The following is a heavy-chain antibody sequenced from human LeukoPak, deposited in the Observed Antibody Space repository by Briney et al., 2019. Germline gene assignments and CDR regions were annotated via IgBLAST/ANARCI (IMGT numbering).Heavy chain of an antibody. Sequence: GASVKVSCKASGYTFTSYYMHWVRQAPGQGLEWMGIINPSGGSTSYAQKFQGRVTMTRDTSTSTVYMELSSLRSEDTAVYDCARDKKNDFWSGRSDAFDIWGQGTMVTVSS. J-gene: IGHJ3*02. CDR3: ARDKKNDFWSGRSDAFDI. D-gene: IGHD3-3*01. CDR2: INPSGGST. CDR1: GYTFTSYY. V-gene: IGHV1-46*01.